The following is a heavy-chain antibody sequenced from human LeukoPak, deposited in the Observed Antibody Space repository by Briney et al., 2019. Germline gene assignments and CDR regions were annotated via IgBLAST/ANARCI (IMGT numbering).Heavy chain of an antibody. CDR2: IYPGDSDT. Sequence: GESLKISCKGFGHSFTSYWIGWVRQMPGKGLEWMGIIYPGDSDTTYSPSFQGQVTISADKSISTAYLQWSSLKASDTAMYYCARLADYYGSGTYNRYFDYWGQGTLVTVSS. V-gene: IGHV5-51*01. CDR1: GHSFTSYW. CDR3: ARLADYYGSGTYNRYFDY. J-gene: IGHJ4*02. D-gene: IGHD3-10*01.